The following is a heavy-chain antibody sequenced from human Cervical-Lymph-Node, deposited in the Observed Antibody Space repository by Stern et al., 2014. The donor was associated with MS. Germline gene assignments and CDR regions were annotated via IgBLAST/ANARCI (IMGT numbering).Heavy chain of an antibody. J-gene: IGHJ4*02. CDR1: GFTFGNYN. CDR2: ISSNGGDT. D-gene: IGHD3-22*01. CDR3: ARESDRSGYPGFDY. V-gene: IGHV3-64*01. Sequence: EVQLVESGGGLVQPGGSLRLSCAASGFTFGNYNMNWVRQAPGKGLEYVSTISSNGGDTYYANSVKGRFTISRDNSKNTLYLQMGSLRAEDMALYYCARESDRSGYPGFDYWGQGTLVTVSS.